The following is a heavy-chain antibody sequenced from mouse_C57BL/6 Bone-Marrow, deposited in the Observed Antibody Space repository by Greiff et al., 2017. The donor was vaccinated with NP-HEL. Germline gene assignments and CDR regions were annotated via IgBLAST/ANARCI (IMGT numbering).Heavy chain of an antibody. V-gene: IGHV5-17*01. CDR3: ARRYRGLYYSAMGY. D-gene: IGHD2-12*01. CDR2: ISSGSSTI. J-gene: IGHJ4*01. Sequence: EVMLVESGGGLVKPGGSLKLSCAASGFTFSDYGMHWVRQAPEKGLEWVAYISSGSSTIYYADTVKGRFTISRDNAKNTLFLQMTSLRSEDTAMYYCARRYRGLYYSAMGYWGQGTSVTVSS. CDR1: GFTFSDYG.